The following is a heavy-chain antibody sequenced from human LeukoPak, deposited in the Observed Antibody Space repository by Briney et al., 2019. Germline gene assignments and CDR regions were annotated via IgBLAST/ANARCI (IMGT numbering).Heavy chain of an antibody. CDR2: IYHSGST. Sequence: SETLSLTCTVSGGSISSSSYYWGWIRQPPGKGLEWIGSIYHSGSTYYNPSLKSRVTISVDRSKNQFSLKLSSVTAADTAVYYCARTVTTGGGFDYWGQGTLVTVSS. J-gene: IGHJ4*02. V-gene: IGHV4-39*07. D-gene: IGHD4-17*01. CDR3: ARTVTTGGGFDY. CDR1: GGSISSSSYY.